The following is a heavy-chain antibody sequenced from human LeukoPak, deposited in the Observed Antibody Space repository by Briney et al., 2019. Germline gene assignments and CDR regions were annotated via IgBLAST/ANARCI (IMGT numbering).Heavy chain of an antibody. V-gene: IGHV4-30-4*08. CDR1: GGSISSGDYY. J-gene: IGHJ5*02. CDR2: IYYSGST. D-gene: IGHD3-3*01. Sequence: SETLSLTRTVSGGSISSGDYYWSWIRQPPGKGLEWIGYIYYSGSTYYNPSLKSRVTISVDTSKNQFSLKLSSVTAADTAVYYCAREGPYYDFWSGYNWFDPWGQGTLVTVSS. CDR3: AREGPYYDFWSGYNWFDP.